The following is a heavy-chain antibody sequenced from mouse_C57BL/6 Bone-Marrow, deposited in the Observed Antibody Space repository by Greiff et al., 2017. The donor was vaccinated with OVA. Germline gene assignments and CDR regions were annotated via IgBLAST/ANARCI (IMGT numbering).Heavy chain of an antibody. Sequence: EVQGVESGGGLVKPGGSLKLSCAASGFTFSSYAMSWVRQTPEKRLAWVATISDGGSYTYYPDNVKGRFTISRDNAKNNLYLQMSHLKSEDTAMYYCAREGYGNPYYAMDYWGQGTSVTVSS. CDR1: GFTFSSYA. V-gene: IGHV5-4*01. CDR2: ISDGGSYT. CDR3: AREGYGNPYYAMDY. J-gene: IGHJ4*01. D-gene: IGHD2-1*01.